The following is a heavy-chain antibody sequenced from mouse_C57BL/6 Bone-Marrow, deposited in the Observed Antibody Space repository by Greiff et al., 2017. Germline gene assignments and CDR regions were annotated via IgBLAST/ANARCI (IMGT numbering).Heavy chain of an antibody. Sequence: QVQLQQSGAELVRPGTSVKLSCKASGYTFTSYWMHWVKQRPGQGLEWIGVIDPSDSYTNYNQTFKGKATLTVDTSSSTAYMQLGSLTSEDAAVYYCARIITTVVARGGLDYWGQGTTLTVSS. CDR1: GYTFTSYW. CDR2: IDPSDSYT. J-gene: IGHJ2*01. CDR3: ARIITTVVARGGLDY. V-gene: IGHV1-59*01. D-gene: IGHD1-1*01.